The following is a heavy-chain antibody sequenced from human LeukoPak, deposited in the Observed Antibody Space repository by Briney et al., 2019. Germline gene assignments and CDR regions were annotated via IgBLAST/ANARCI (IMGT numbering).Heavy chain of an antibody. CDR1: GFTFSSYW. J-gene: IGHJ4*01. CDR2: ISSDGSST. Sequence: PGGSLRLSCEASGFTFSSYWMHWVRQAPGKGLVWVSHISSDGSSTNYADSVKGRFTISRDNAKNTLFLQMNSLRAEDAAVYYCARDPIAAPGPYFDYWGHGTLVTVSS. CDR3: ARDPIAAPGPYFDY. V-gene: IGHV3-74*01. D-gene: IGHD6-13*01.